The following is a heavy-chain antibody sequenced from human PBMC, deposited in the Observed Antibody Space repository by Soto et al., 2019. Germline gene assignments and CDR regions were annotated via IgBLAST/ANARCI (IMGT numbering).Heavy chain of an antibody. CDR2: ISASGST. V-gene: IGHV4-31*03. J-gene: IGHJ5*02. CDR1: GGSISDGYY. CDR3: ARRDRSGFPYWLDT. Sequence: SETLSLTCTVSGGSISDGYYWTWIRQPPGKGLEWIGSISASGSTSYNPSLKSRLTVSVDKSKNQFSLNLRSVTAADTAVYYCARRDRSGFPYWLDTWGQGTLVTVSS. D-gene: IGHD3-22*01.